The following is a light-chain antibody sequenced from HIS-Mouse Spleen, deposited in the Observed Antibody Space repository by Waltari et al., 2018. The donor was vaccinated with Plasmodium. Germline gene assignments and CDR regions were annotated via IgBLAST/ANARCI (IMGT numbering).Light chain of an antibody. Sequence: EIVITQSTATLSVSPGERATLSCRASQSISSNLAWYQQKPVQAPRLLIYGASTRATGIPARFSGSGSGTEFTLTISSLQSEDFAVYYCQQYNNWSFTFGPGTKVDIK. CDR3: QQYNNWSFT. J-gene: IGKJ3*01. CDR1: QSISSN. V-gene: IGKV3-15*01. CDR2: GAS.